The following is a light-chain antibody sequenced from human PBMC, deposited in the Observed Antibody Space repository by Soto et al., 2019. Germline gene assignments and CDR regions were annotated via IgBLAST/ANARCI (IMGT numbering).Light chain of an antibody. V-gene: IGLV2-8*01. CDR1: SSDVGAYNY. J-gene: IGLJ2*01. Sequence: QSALTQPPSASGSPGQSVTISWTGSSSDVGAYNYVSWYQQHPGKAPKLLIYEVNKRPSGVPGRFSGSKSDNTASLTVSGLQGDDEADYYCSSYAGRNNFVVFGGG. CDR2: EVN. CDR3: SSYAGRNNFVV.